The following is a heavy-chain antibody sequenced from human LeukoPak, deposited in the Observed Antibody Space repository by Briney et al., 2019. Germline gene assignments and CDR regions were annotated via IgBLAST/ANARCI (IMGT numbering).Heavy chain of an antibody. CDR1: GFTVSSNY. J-gene: IGHJ4*02. Sequence: GGSLRLSCAASGFTVSSNYMSWVRQAPGKGLEWVGRIKGTTADGTTAYAAPVKGRFLITRDDSQRMVYLQMDSLKIEDTAVYFCTWVDCSGGSCYFASWGQGTQVTVSS. V-gene: IGHV3-15*01. CDR2: IKGTTADGTT. CDR3: TWVDCSGGSCYFAS. D-gene: IGHD2-15*01.